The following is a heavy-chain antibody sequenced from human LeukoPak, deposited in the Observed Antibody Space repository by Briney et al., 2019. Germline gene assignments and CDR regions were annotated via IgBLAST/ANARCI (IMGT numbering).Heavy chain of an antibody. V-gene: IGHV3-7*01. CDR1: GFTSSSYW. Sequence: GGSLRLSCAASGFTSSSYWMSWVRQAPGKGLEWVANIKQDGSEKYYVDSVKGRFTISRDNAKDSLYLQMNSLRAEDTAVYYCARAPLGYTYYYYYGMDVWGQGTTVTVSS. CDR2: IKQDGSEK. J-gene: IGHJ6*02. CDR3: ARAPLGYTYYYYYGMDV. D-gene: IGHD5-18*01.